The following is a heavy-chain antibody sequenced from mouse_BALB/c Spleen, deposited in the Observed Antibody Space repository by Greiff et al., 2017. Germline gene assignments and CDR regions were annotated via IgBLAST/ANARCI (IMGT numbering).Heavy chain of an antibody. J-gene: IGHJ1*01. CDR1: GFNIKDYY. V-gene: IGHV14-4*02. CDR2: IDPENGDT. D-gene: IGHD1-1*01. CDR3: NYYGSSSYWYFDV. Sequence: VQLQQSGAELVRSGASVKLSCTASGFNIKDYYMHRVKQRPEQGLEWIGWIDPENGDTEYAPKFQGKATMTADTSSNTAYLQLSSLTSEDTAVYYCNYYGSSSYWYFDVWGAGTTVTVSS.